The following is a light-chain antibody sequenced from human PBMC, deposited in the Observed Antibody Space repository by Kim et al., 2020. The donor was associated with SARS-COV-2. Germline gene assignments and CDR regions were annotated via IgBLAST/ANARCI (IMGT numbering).Light chain of an antibody. Sequence: GQRVTISCSGSSSNIGSNYVYWYQQLPGTAPKLLIYRNNQRPSGVPDRFSGSKSGTSASLAISGLRSEDEADYYCAAWDDSLSGYVFGTGTKVTV. CDR3: AAWDDSLSGYV. V-gene: IGLV1-47*01. CDR2: RNN. J-gene: IGLJ1*01. CDR1: SSNIGSNY.